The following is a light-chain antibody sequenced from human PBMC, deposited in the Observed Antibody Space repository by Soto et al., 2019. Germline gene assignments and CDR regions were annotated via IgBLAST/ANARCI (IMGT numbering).Light chain of an antibody. J-gene: IGKJ1*01. CDR3: QQYGGSPPGT. Sequence: EIVLTQSPGTLSLSPGESATLSCRAIQSVSSSYLAWYQQKPGQAPRLLIYGASSRATGIPDRFSGSGSGTDFTLTISRLEPEDFAVYYCQQYGGSPPGTFGQGTKVDIK. CDR2: GAS. CDR1: QSVSSSY. V-gene: IGKV3-20*01.